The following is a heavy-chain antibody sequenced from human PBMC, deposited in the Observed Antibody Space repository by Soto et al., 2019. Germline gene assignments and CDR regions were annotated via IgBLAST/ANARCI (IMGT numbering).Heavy chain of an antibody. D-gene: IGHD6-13*01. Sequence: SETLSLTCAVSGGSISSGGYSWSWIRQPPGKGLEWIGYIYHSGSTYYNPSLKSRVTISVDRSKNQFSLKLSSVTAADTAVYYCARVVEAAGLYYFDYWGQGTLVTVSS. J-gene: IGHJ4*02. CDR3: ARVVEAAGLYYFDY. CDR1: GGSISSGGYS. CDR2: IYHSGST. V-gene: IGHV4-30-2*01.